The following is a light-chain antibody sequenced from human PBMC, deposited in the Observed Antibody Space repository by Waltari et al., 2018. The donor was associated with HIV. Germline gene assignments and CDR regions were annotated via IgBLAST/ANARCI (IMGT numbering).Light chain of an antibody. J-gene: IGLJ3*02. CDR3: QVWDSSNEHVV. CDR2: YNS. V-gene: IGLV3-21*04. Sequence: SYVLTKPPSVSVAPGAAATIYCWAWNIGGTYVHWYKQQPGQAPVLVTRYNSDRPSGITDRISGSNSGHTATLTITSVEAGDEATYYCQVWDSSNEHVVFGGGTELTVL. CDR1: NIGGTY.